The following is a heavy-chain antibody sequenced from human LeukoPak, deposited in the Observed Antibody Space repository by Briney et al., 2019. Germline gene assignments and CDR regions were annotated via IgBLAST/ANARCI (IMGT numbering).Heavy chain of an antibody. V-gene: IGHV3-23*01. J-gene: IGHJ4*02. D-gene: IGHD3-3*01. CDR1: GFTFSSYA. CDR3: AKDGYYDFWSGYSPLAY. CDR2: ISGSGGST. Sequence: GGSLRLSCAASGFTFSSYAMSWVRQAPGKGLEWVSAISGSGGSTYYADSVKGRVTISRDNSKNTLYLQMNSLRAEDTAVYYCAKDGYYDFWSGYSPLAYWGQGTLVTVSS.